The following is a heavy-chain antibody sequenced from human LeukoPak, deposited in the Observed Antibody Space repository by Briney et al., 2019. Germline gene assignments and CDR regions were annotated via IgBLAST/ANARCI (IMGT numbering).Heavy chain of an antibody. D-gene: IGHD1-26*01. CDR3: ASYIVGATPYFDY. J-gene: IGHJ4*02. Sequence: SETLSLTCAVSGGSISSDYWSWIRQPPGKGLEWIGYIYYSGSTNYNPSLKSRVTISVDTSKNQFSLKLSSVTAADTAVYYCASYIVGATPYFDYWGQGTLVTVSS. CDR2: IYYSGST. CDR1: GGSISSDY. V-gene: IGHV4-59*01.